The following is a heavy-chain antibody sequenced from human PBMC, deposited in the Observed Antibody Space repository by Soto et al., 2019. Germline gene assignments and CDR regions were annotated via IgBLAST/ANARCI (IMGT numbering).Heavy chain of an antibody. CDR3: ARDNEYYDFWSGYYTNNWFDP. J-gene: IGHJ5*02. Sequence: QVQLVQSGAEVKKPGASVKVSCKASGYTFTSYGISWVRQAPGQGLEWMGWISAYNGNTIYAQKLQGRVTMTTDTSTSTAYMELRSLRSDDTAVYYCARDNEYYDFWSGYYTNNWFDPWGQGTLVTVSS. CDR1: GYTFTSYG. V-gene: IGHV1-18*01. CDR2: ISAYNGNT. D-gene: IGHD3-3*01.